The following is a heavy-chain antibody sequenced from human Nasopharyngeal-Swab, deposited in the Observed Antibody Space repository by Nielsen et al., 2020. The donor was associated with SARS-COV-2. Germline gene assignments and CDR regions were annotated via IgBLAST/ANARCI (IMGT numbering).Heavy chain of an antibody. V-gene: IGHV1-18*01. CDR3: ARVSRENEYSSSLYYYYYYMDA. J-gene: IGHJ6*03. CDR2: ISPYNGNT. D-gene: IGHD6-6*01. Sequence: WVGQAPGQGLEWVGWISPYNGNTNYAPKLRGRVTMTTDTSTSTAYIGLRSLRSDDTAVYYCARVSRENEYSSSLYYYYYYMDAWGQGTTVTVSS.